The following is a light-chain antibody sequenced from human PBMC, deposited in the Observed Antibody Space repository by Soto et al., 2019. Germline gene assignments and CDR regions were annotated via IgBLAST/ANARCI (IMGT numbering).Light chain of an antibody. V-gene: IGLV2-11*01. CDR2: DVS. Sequence: QSVLTQPRSVSGSPGQSVTISCTGTSSDVGGYNYVSWYQQHPGKAPKLMIYDVSKRPSGVPDRFSGSKSGNTAFLTISGLQAEDEADYYCCSYAGSYTGVFGTGTKVTVL. CDR1: SSDVGGYNY. J-gene: IGLJ1*01. CDR3: CSYAGSYTGV.